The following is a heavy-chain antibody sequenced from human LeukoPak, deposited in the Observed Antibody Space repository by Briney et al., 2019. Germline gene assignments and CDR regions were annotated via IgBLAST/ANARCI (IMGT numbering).Heavy chain of an antibody. CDR3: TTDLGLFNY. Sequence: PGGSLRLSCAASGFTFSNAWMNWAGKAQGRGLEWSARFKGKLVGGQPTSLEPVKAKSPSPEVISKNTLYLQMNSLKTEDTAVYYCTTDLGLFNYWGQGTLVTVSS. J-gene: IGHJ4*02. CDR1: GFTFSNAW. D-gene: IGHD7-27*01. CDR2: FKGKLVGGQP. V-gene: IGHV3-15*07.